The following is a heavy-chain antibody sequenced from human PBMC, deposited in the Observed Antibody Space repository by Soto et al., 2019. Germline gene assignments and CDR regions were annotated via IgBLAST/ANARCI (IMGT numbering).Heavy chain of an antibody. V-gene: IGHV3-48*02. CDR1: GFTFSSYS. J-gene: IGHJ4*02. Sequence: GGSLRLSCAASGFTFSSYSMNWVRQAPGKGLEWVSYISSGSSTIYYADSVKGRFTISRDNAKNSLYLQMNSLRDEDTAVYYCARELDSSSSALGYWGLGTPVTVSS. CDR3: ARELDSSSSALGY. D-gene: IGHD6-6*01. CDR2: ISSGSSTI.